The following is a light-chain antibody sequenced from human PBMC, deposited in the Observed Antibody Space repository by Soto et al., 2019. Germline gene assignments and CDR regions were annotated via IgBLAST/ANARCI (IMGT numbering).Light chain of an antibody. CDR1: RSDVGAYNY. J-gene: IGLJ1*01. Sequence: QSALTQPASVSGSPGQSIAISCTGTRSDVGAYNYVSWYQQHPGKAPKLMISEVTNRPSGVSDRFSGSKSGNTASLTTPGLQAEDEADYYCSSFTSRFTFVFGTGTKVTVL. CDR3: SSFTSRFTFV. V-gene: IGLV2-14*01. CDR2: EVT.